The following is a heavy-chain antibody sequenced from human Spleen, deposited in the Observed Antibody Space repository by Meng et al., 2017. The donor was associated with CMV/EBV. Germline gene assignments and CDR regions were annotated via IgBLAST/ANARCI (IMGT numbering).Heavy chain of an antibody. Sequence: GGSLRLSCAASGFTFSSYSMNWVRQAPGKGLEWVSSISSSSSYIYYADSVKGRFTISRDNAKTSLYLQMNSLRVEDTAIYYCARDRLSPFYDSGSGAHATTHGVDVWGQGTTVTVSS. CDR1: GFTFSSYS. D-gene: IGHD3-3*01. CDR3: ARDRLSPFYDSGSGAHATTHGVDV. CDR2: ISSSSSYI. V-gene: IGHV3-21*01. J-gene: IGHJ6*02.